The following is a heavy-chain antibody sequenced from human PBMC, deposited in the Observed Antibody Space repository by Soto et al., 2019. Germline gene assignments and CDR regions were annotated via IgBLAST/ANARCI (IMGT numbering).Heavy chain of an antibody. CDR3: ARGYSSSSYHYYRMDV. CDR1: GYSFTSYW. D-gene: IGHD6-13*01. V-gene: IGHV5-51*01. J-gene: IGHJ6*02. CDR2: IYPGDSDT. Sequence: PGESLKISCKGSGYSFTSYWIGWVRQKPGKGLEWMGTIYPGDSDTRYSPPFQGQVIFSADKSISTAYPQWSSLKASDTAMYYCARGYSSSSYHYYRMDVWGQGTTVTVSS.